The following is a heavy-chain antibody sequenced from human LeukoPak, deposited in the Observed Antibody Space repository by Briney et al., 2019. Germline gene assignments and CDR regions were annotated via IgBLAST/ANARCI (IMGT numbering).Heavy chain of an antibody. Sequence: PSETLSLTCAVYGGSFSGYYWGWIRQPPGKALEWIGSVYYSGTTSYNPSLKSRVTISVDTSKNQFSLKLSSVTAADTAVYYCARRGLGYYDSSGYYLTYFDYWGQGTLVTVSS. V-gene: IGHV4-34*01. CDR1: GGSFSGYY. J-gene: IGHJ4*02. CDR2: VYYSGTT. CDR3: ARRGLGYYDSSGYYLTYFDY. D-gene: IGHD3-22*01.